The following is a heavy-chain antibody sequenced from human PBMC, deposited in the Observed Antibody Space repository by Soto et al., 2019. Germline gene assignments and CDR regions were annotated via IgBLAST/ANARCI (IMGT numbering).Heavy chain of an antibody. V-gene: IGHV4-30-4*01. CDR1: CGSISSGDYY. CDR3: ARDLASGGPGLYGMDV. J-gene: IGHJ6*02. D-gene: IGHD3-10*01. Sequence: SETLSLTCTVSCGSISSGDYYWSWIRQPPGKGLEWIGYIYYSGSTYYNPSLKSRVTISVDTSKNQFSLKLSSVTAADTAVYYCARDLASGGPGLYGMDVWGQGTTVTVSS. CDR2: IYYSGST.